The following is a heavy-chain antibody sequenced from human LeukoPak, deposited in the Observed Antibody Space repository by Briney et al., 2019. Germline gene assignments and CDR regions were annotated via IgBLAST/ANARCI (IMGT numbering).Heavy chain of an antibody. CDR3: ARAYGSGSYDPRPPYYYYYYMDV. D-gene: IGHD3-10*01. Sequence: PSQTLSLTCTVSGGSISSGSYYWSWIRQPAGKGLEWIGRIYTSGSTNYNPSLKSRVTISVDTSKNQFSLKLSSVTAADTAVYYCARAYGSGSYDPRPPYYYYYYMDVWGKGTTVTISS. V-gene: IGHV4-61*02. CDR2: IYTSGST. CDR1: GGSISSGSYY. J-gene: IGHJ6*03.